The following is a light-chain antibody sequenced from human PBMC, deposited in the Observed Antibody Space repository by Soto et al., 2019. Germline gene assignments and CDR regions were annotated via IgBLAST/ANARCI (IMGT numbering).Light chain of an antibody. J-gene: IGKJ1*01. V-gene: IGKV3D-20*02. CDR2: GAS. CDR1: QSVSSSY. CDR3: QQRSSWPPT. Sequence: EIVLTQSPCTLSLSPGERATLSCRASQSVSSSYLAWYQQKPGQAPRLLIYGASSRATGIPDRFSGSGSGTDFTLTISRLEPEDFAVYYCQQRSSWPPTFGQGTKVDI.